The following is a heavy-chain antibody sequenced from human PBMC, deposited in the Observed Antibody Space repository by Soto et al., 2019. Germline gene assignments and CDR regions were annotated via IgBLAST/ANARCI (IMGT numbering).Heavy chain of an antibody. CDR3: ARDDIPGRAVAIYGMDI. D-gene: IGHD6-19*01. CDR2: IWYDGSNE. CDR1: GFTFSNYG. Sequence: RSVRLSCAASGFTFSNYGMHWVRQAPGKGLEWVAVIWYDGSNEYYADSVKGRFTFSRDNSKNTRYLQMNSLRAEDTAVYYCARDDIPGRAVAIYGMDIWGQGTTVTVSS. J-gene: IGHJ6*02. V-gene: IGHV3-33*01.